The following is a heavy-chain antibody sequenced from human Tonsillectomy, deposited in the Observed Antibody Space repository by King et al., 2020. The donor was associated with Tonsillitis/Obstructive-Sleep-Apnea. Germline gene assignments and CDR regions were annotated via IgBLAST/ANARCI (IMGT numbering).Heavy chain of an antibody. J-gene: IGHJ4*02. CDR3: ARDDFWSGYYTQFFDY. D-gene: IGHD3-3*01. V-gene: IGHV3-48*03. Sequence: VQLVESGGGLVQPGGSLRLSCAASGFTFSSYEMNWVRQAPGKGLEWVSYISSSGSTIYYADSVKGRFTISRENAKNSLYLQMNSLRAEDTAVYYCARDDFWSGYYTQFFDYWGQGTLVTVSS. CDR1: GFTFSSYE. CDR2: ISSSGSTI.